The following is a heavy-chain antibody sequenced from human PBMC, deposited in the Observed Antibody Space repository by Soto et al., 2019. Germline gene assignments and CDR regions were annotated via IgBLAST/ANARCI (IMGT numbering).Heavy chain of an antibody. Sequence: QVQLVQSGAEVKKPGASVKVSCKASGYTFTSYAMHWVRQAPGQRLEWMGWINAGNGNTKYSQKFQGRVTINRDTSASTADMELSSLRSEDTAVYYCARGYGGPIGWFDPWGQGTLVTVSS. CDR1: GYTFTSYA. J-gene: IGHJ5*02. CDR2: INAGNGNT. D-gene: IGHD3-16*01. V-gene: IGHV1-3*01. CDR3: ARGYGGPIGWFDP.